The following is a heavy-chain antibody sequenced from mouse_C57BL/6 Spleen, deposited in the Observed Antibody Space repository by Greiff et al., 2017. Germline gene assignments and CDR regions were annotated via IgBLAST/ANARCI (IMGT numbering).Heavy chain of an antibody. CDR3: ARHEDRSGQLGYYAMDY. V-gene: IGHV1-62-2*01. CDR1: GYTFTEYT. Sequence: QVQLQQSGAELVKPGASVKLSCKASGYTFTEYTIHWVKQRSGQGLEWIGWFYPGSGSIKYNEKFKDKATLTADKSSSTVYMELSRLTSEDSAVYFCARHEDRSGQLGYYAMDYWGQGTSVTVSS. D-gene: IGHD3-3*01. J-gene: IGHJ4*01. CDR2: FYPGSGSI.